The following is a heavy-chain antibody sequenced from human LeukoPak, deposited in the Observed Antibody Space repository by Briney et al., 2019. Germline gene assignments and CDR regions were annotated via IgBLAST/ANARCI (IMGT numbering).Heavy chain of an antibody. Sequence: PSETLSLTCTVSGASVSSSHWNWVRQPPWKGLEWIGNVDYNGGTKYNPSLKSRVTMSLDTSKNQFSLKLKFVTAADTALYYCARGFYEPFDRWGQGTLVTVSS. J-gene: IGHJ4*02. CDR3: ARGFYEPFDR. D-gene: IGHD2/OR15-2a*01. V-gene: IGHV4-59*02. CDR1: GASVSSSH. CDR2: VDYNGGT.